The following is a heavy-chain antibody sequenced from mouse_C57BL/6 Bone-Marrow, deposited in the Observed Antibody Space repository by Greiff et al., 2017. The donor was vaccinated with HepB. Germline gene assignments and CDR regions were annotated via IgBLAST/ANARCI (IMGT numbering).Heavy chain of an antibody. CDR1: GFTFSDYG. D-gene: IGHD1-1*01. V-gene: IGHV5-17*01. CDR3: ARVATPRLYAMDY. CDR2: ISSGSSTI. J-gene: IGHJ4*01. Sequence: EVKLVESGGGLVKPRGSLKLSCAASGFTFSDYGMHWVRQAPEKGLEWVAYISSGSSTIYYADTVKGRFTISRDNAKNTLFLQMTSLRSEDTAMYYCARVATPRLYAMDYWGQGTSVTVSS.